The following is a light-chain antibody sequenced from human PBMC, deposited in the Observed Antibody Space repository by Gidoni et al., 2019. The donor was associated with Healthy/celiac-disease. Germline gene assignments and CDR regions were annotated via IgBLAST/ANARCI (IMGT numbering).Light chain of an antibody. CDR3: QQRGNWPLT. CDR2: DAS. CDR1: QSVSSY. J-gene: IGKJ4*01. V-gene: IGKV3-11*01. Sequence: EIVLTQSPVTLSLSPGERATLSCRASQSVSSYLAWYQQKPGQAPRLLIYDASNRATGIPARFSGSGSGTDFTLTISSLEPEDFAVYYCQQRGNWPLTFGGGTKAEIK.